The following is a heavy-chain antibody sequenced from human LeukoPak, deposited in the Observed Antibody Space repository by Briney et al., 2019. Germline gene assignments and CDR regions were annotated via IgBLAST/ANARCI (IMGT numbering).Heavy chain of an antibody. CDR2: IIPIFGTA. J-gene: IGHJ4*02. CDR1: GGTFSSYA. V-gene: IGHV1-69*13. Sequence: SVKVSCKASGGTFSSYAISWVRQAPGQGLEWMGGIIPIFGTANYAQKFQGRVTITADESTSTAYMELSSLRSEDTAVYYCAREAYDSSGYYLRPLDYWGQGTLVTVSP. D-gene: IGHD3-22*01. CDR3: AREAYDSSGYYLRPLDY.